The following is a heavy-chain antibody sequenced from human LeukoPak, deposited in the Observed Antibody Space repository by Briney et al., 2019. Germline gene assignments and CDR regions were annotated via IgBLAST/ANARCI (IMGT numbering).Heavy chain of an antibody. CDR3: ARGGFYDGGWFDP. CDR1: GGSFSGYY. V-gene: IGHV4-34*01. Sequence: SETLSLTCAAYGGSFSGYYWSWIRQPPGRGLEWIGEINHSGSTNYNPSLKSRVTISVDTSKNQFSLKLSSVTAADTAVYYCARGGFYDGGWFDPWGQGTLVTVSS. J-gene: IGHJ5*02. CDR2: INHSGST. D-gene: IGHD3-3*01.